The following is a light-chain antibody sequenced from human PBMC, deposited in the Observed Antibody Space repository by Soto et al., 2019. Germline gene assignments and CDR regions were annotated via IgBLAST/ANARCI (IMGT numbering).Light chain of an antibody. CDR1: SSNIGANYD. Sequence: QSVLTQPPSASGAPGQRGTISCTGSSSNIGANYDVHWYQQLPGTAPKLLIYGDTNRPSGVPDRFSGSKSGTSASLAITGLQAEDEGDYYCQSYDFSLSGNVVFGGGTKLTVL. CDR3: QSYDFSLSGNVV. V-gene: IGLV1-40*01. CDR2: GDT. J-gene: IGLJ2*01.